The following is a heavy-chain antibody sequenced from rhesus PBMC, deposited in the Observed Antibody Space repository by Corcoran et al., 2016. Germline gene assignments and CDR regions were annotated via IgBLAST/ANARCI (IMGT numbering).Heavy chain of an antibody. CDR2: IDGKRART. J-gene: IGHJ4*01. CDR1: GGSISGYY. CDR3: ARWGEVVLLAMGRASFDY. Sequence: QVKLQQWGEGLVKPSETLSLTCAVYGGSISGYYWSWIRQPPGKGLEWIGNIDGKRARTNTNPSRKNRVTISKETSKNQFTLKVSSVTAADTAVYYCARWGEVVLLAMGRASFDYWGQGVLVTVSS. D-gene: IGHD2-2*01. V-gene: IGHV4-73*01.